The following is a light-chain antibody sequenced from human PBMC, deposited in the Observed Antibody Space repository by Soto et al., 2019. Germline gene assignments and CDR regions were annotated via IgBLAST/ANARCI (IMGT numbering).Light chain of an antibody. CDR3: QQYNNWPYT. Sequence: EIVMTQSPATLSVSPGERATLSCRASQSVSSNLAWYQQKPGQAPRLLIYGASNRATGIPARFSGSGSGTEFTLTISSLQSEDFAVYCCQQYNNWPYTFGQGTKLEIK. CDR2: GAS. J-gene: IGKJ2*01. CDR1: QSVSSN. V-gene: IGKV3-15*01.